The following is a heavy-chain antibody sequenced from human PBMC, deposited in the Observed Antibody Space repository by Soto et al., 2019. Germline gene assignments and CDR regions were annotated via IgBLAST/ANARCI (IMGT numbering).Heavy chain of an antibody. Sequence: QVHLVQSGAEVKKPGSSVKVSCKASGGTFSSYAISWVRQAPGQGLEWMGGIIPIFGTANYAQKFQGRVTITADESTSTAYMEPSSLRSEDTAVYYCASSVGRAYSSGWYGWGQGTLVTVSS. J-gene: IGHJ4*02. V-gene: IGHV1-69*01. CDR1: GGTFSSYA. CDR2: IIPIFGTA. D-gene: IGHD6-19*01. CDR3: ASSVGRAYSSGWYG.